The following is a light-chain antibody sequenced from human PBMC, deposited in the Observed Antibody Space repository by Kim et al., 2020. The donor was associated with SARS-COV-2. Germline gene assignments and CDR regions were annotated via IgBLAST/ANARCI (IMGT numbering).Light chain of an antibody. CDR2: DAS. CDR1: QSVRNY. J-gene: IGKJ4*01. Sequence: EIVLTQSPATLSLSPGEGATLSCRASQSVRNYLAWYQQKPGQAPRLLIYDASTRATGIPARFSGSGSGTDFTLTISSLEPEDLAVYYCQQYTNWPPLTFGGGTKVDIK. V-gene: IGKV3-11*01. CDR3: QQYTNWPPLT.